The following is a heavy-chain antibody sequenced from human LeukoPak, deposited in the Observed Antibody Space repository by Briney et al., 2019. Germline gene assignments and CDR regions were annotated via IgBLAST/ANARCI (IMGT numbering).Heavy chain of an antibody. CDR2: IRYDGSNK. CDR1: GFTFSSYG. Sequence: PGGSLRLSCAASGFTFSSYGMHWVRQAPGKGLEWVAFIRYDGSNKYYADSVKGRFTISRDNSKNTLYLQMNSLRAEDTAVYYCAKEVPSATKWGDGGGWGQGTLVTVSS. V-gene: IGHV3-30*02. CDR3: AKEVPSATKWGDGGG. D-gene: IGHD1-26*01. J-gene: IGHJ4*02.